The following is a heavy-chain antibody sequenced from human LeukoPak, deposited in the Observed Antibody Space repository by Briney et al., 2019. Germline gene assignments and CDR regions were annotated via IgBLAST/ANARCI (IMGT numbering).Heavy chain of an antibody. CDR3: ASTHDYGDVPLSY. D-gene: IGHD4-17*01. Sequence: GGSLRLTCAASGFIDRSKYMSWVRQAAGKGLEWVSVIYSGGSTYYADSVKGRFTISRDNSKNTLYLQMNSLRAEDTAVYYCASTHDYGDVPLSYWGLGTLVTVSS. CDR1: GFIDRSKY. V-gene: IGHV3-66*01. J-gene: IGHJ4*02. CDR2: IYSGGST.